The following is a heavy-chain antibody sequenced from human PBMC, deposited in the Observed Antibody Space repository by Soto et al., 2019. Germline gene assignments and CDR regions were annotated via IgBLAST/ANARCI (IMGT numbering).Heavy chain of an antibody. V-gene: IGHV3-33*01. Sequence: LRLSCAASGFTFSSFGMHWVRQAPGKGLEWVVVTWYDGSKKYYADSVKGRFTISRDNSKNTLYLQMNSLGVKDTAVYYCARGSCSGGSCPPFDYWGQGTLVTVSS. CDR3: ARGSCSGGSCPPFDY. D-gene: IGHD2-15*01. CDR1: GFTFSSFG. CDR2: TWYDGSKK. J-gene: IGHJ4*02.